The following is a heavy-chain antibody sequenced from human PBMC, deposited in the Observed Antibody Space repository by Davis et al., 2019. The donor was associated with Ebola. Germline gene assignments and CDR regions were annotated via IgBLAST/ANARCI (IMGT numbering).Heavy chain of an antibody. V-gene: IGHV3-48*02. J-gene: IGHJ6*02. D-gene: IGHD3-3*01. CDR3: ARDQRVKIFGVDQTLYYYYGMDV. Sequence: PGGSLRLSCAASGFTFSSYAMNWVRQAPGKGLEWVSYISSSSSTIYYADSVKGRFTISRDNAKNSLYLQMNSLRDEDTAVYYCARDQRVKIFGVDQTLYYYYGMDVWGQGTTVTVSS. CDR1: GFTFSSYA. CDR2: ISSSSSTI.